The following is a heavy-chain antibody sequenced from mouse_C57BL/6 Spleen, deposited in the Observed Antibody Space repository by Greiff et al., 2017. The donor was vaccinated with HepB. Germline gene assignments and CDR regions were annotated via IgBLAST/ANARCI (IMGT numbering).Heavy chain of an antibody. V-gene: IGHV1-5*01. D-gene: IGHD2-13*01. CDR2: IYPGNSDT. CDR3: RGDPNYFDY. Sequence: EVQLVESGTVLARPGASVKMSCKTSGYTFTSYWMHWVKKRPGQGLEWIGAIYPGNSDTSYNQKFKGKAKQTAVTSASTAYMELSSLTNEDSAVYYCRGDPNYFDYWGQGTTLTVSS. J-gene: IGHJ2*01. CDR1: GYTFTSYW.